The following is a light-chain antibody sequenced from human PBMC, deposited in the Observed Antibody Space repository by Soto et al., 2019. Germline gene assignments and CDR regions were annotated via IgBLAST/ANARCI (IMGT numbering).Light chain of an antibody. CDR1: QDINIY. CDR2: GAS. J-gene: IGKJ1*01. CDR3: QKYRSAPQT. Sequence: DIQMTQSPSSLSASVGDRVSITCRASQDINIYLAWYQQKPGKLPELLIYGASILQIGVPSRFSGSGSGTEFPLTISSLQPEDVATYYCQKYRSAPQTFGQGTKVEIK. V-gene: IGKV1-27*01.